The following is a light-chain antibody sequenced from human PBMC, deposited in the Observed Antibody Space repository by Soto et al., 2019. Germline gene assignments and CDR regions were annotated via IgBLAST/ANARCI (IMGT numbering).Light chain of an antibody. CDR2: DAS. V-gene: IGKV3-11*01. Sequence: EIVLTQSPSSLSLSPGERATISCRASQGVSSYLAWYQQKPGQAPRLLIYDASNRATGIPARFSGSGSGTDFTLTISSLEPEDFAAYYCQQRSNGLTFGGGTKVEIK. CDR1: QGVSSY. CDR3: QQRSNGLT. J-gene: IGKJ4*01.